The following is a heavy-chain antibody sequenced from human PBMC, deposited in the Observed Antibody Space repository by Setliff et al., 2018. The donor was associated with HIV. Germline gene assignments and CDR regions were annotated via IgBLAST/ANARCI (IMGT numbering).Heavy chain of an antibody. Sequence: ASVQVTCKALGFLVTGYNVHWVRQAPGQGPEWLGRINPNNGGTNYAQKFQGRVTMSLDTSTSTVYLELKALTSDDTAVYYCVRPRVFDSFDVWGPGTMVTVSS. CDR1: GFLVTGYN. CDR2: INPNNGGT. CDR3: VRPRVFDSFDV. V-gene: IGHV1-2*06. J-gene: IGHJ3*01.